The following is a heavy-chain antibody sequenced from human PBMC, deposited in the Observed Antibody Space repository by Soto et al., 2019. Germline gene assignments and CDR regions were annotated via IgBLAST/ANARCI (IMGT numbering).Heavy chain of an antibody. CDR2: MNPNSGNT. D-gene: IGHD5-18*01. V-gene: IGHV1-8*01. CDR1: GYTFTSYD. J-gene: IGHJ5*02. CDR3: ARVHTAMVTWWFDP. Sequence: QVQLVQSGAEVKKPGASVKVSCKASGYTFTSYDINWVRQATGQGLEWMGWMNPNSGNTGYAQKFQGRVTMTRNTSISTAYMELSSLRSEGTAVYYCARVHTAMVTWWFDPWGQGTLVTVSS.